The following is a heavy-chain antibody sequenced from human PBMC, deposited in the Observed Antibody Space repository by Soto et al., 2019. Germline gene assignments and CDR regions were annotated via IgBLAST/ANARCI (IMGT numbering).Heavy chain of an antibody. CDR2: ISGKNGNT. Sequence: QVQLVQSGVEVKKPGASVKVSCKASGHTFISHGISWVRQAPGQGLDWMGWISGKNGNTNYAQKLQGRVTLTTDTSKSTAYVELRSLRSDDTAVYYCASVSSSIVVVPDYGMDVWGQGTTVTVSS. J-gene: IGHJ6*02. CDR1: GHTFISHG. CDR3: ASVSSSIVVVPDYGMDV. V-gene: IGHV1-18*04. D-gene: IGHD2-15*01.